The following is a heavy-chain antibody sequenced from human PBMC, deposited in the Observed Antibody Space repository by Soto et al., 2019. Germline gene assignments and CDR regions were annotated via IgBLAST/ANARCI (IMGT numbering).Heavy chain of an antibody. D-gene: IGHD4-17*01. J-gene: IGHJ4*02. Sequence: PSETLSLTCAVSGYSVSDGYYLGWIRQPPGKGLEWIGSINRSEKTYYNPSLKSRLTISVDTSKNQISLTLSSVTAADTAIYYCAGRGDDYGSYVDYWGQGTLVTVSS. CDR3: AGRGDDYGSYVDY. CDR2: INRSEKT. CDR1: GYSVSDGYY. V-gene: IGHV4-38-2*01.